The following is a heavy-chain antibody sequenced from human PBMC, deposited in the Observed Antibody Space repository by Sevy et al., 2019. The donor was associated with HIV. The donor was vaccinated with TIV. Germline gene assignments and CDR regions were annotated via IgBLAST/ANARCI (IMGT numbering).Heavy chain of an antibody. J-gene: IGHJ4*02. CDR3: ARDMRDYVWGSYPIDY. V-gene: IGHV3-21*01. CDR2: ISSSSSYI. Sequence: GSLRLSCAASGFTFSSYSMNWVRQAPGKGLEWVSSISSSSSYIYYADSVKGRFTISRDNAKNLLYLQMNSLRAEDTAVYYCARDMRDYVWGSYPIDYWGQGTLVTVSS. CDR1: GFTFSSYS. D-gene: IGHD3-16*01.